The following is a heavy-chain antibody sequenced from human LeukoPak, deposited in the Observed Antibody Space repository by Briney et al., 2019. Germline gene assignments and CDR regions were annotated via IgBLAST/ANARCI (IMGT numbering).Heavy chain of an antibody. CDR3: ARHSRPLFDY. CDR1: GGSISSSSYY. J-gene: IGHJ4*02. Sequence: PSETLSLTCTVSGGSISSSSYYWGWIRQPPKKGLEWIGSIYYSGSTYYNLSLNSRVTVSVDTSKTQFSLKLSSVTAADTAVYYCARHSRPLFDYWGQGTLVTVSS. D-gene: IGHD6-13*01. CDR2: IYYSGST. V-gene: IGHV4-39*01.